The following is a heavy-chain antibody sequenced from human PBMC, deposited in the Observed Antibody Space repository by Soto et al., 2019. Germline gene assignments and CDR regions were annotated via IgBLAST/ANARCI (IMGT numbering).Heavy chain of an antibody. CDR2: IIPIFGTA. D-gene: IGHD4-4*01. CDR3: ARDPSYSNYGAYYYGMDV. J-gene: IGHJ6*02. Sequence: QVQLVQSGAEVKKPGSSVKVSCKASGGTFSSYAISWVRQAPGQGLEWMGGIIPIFGTANYAQKFQGRVTITADESTSTAYIELSSLRSEDTAVYYCARDPSYSNYGAYYYGMDVWGQGTTVTVSS. V-gene: IGHV1-69*01. CDR1: GGTFSSYA.